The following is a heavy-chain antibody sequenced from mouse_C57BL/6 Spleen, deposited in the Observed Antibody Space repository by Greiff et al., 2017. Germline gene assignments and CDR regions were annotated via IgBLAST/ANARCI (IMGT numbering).Heavy chain of an antibody. CDR1: GFTFSSYA. CDR3: ARDGVEGFAY. J-gene: IGHJ3*01. V-gene: IGHV5-4*01. CDR2: ISDGGSYT. D-gene: IGHD1-1*01. Sequence: EVKLVESGGGLVKPGGSLKLSCAASGFTFSSYAMSWVRQTPEKRLEWVATISDGGSYTYYPDNVKGRFTISRDNAKNNLYLQMGHLKSEDTAMYYCARDGVEGFAYWGQGTLVTVSA.